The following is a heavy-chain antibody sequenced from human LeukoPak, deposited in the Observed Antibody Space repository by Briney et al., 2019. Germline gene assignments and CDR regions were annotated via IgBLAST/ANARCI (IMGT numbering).Heavy chain of an antibody. J-gene: IGHJ6*03. D-gene: IGHD2-15*01. CDR1: GGTFSSYA. Sequence: SVKVSCKSSGGTFSSYAISWVRPAPGQGLYWMGRIIPIFGTANYAQKFQGRVTITADKSTSTAYMELSSLRSEDTAVYYCARGYCSGGSCHDHYYYYYMDVWGKGTTVTVSS. CDR2: IIPIFGTA. CDR3: ARGYCSGGSCHDHYYYYYMDV. V-gene: IGHV1-69*06.